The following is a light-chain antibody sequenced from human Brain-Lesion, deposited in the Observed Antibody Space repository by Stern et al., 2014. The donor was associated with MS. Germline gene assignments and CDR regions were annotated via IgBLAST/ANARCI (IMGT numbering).Light chain of an antibody. J-gene: IGKJ4*01. Sequence: DIVMTQSPSSLSASVGDRVTITCRASQSISSYLNWYQQKPGKAPKLLIYDASALQSGVPSRFSGSGSGTDFTLTIRYLQSEDFATYYCQQYFSYPHTFGGGTKVEI. CDR2: DAS. V-gene: IGKV1-39*01. CDR3: QQYFSYPHT. CDR1: QSISSY.